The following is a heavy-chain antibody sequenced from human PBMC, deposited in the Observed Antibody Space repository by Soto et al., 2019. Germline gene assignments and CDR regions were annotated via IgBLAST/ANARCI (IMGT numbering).Heavy chain of an antibody. CDR1: GGTFSSDA. D-gene: IGHD3-22*01. V-gene: IGHV1-69*06. Sequence: QVRLVQSEAEVKKAGSSVKVYCKASGGTFSSDAVTWVRQAPGQGLEWMGGVIPMFPKANYAQKFQGRVTITADKSTSTVYMELNSLKSEDTAVYYCARCHSDSSGPGYLDSWGQGTLVTVTS. CDR3: ARCHSDSSGPGYLDS. CDR2: VIPMFPKA. J-gene: IGHJ4*02.